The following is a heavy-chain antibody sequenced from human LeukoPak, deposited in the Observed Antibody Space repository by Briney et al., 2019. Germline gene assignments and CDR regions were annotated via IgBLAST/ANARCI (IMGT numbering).Heavy chain of an antibody. CDR1: GFTFSSYA. Sequence: PGGSLRLACAASGFTFSSYAMSWVRQAPGKGLESGSTINDSGGDTYYGDSVKCRFTISRDNSKNTLYLQMTSLRGEDTAVYYCAKGTGGSSWSPNRDGGQGTLVTVSS. J-gene: IGHJ4*02. CDR2: INDSGGDT. V-gene: IGHV3-23*01. D-gene: IGHD6-13*01. CDR3: AKGTGGSSWSPNRD.